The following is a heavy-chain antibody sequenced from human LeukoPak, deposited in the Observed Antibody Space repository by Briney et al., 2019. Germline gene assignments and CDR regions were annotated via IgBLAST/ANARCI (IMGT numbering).Heavy chain of an antibody. CDR1: GGSLSNYF. Sequence: LETLSLTCTVSGGSLSNYFWTWIRQPPGKGLDWIGYTHSSGNTNYNPSLKSRVTMSVDASKNQFSLKLTSVTAADTAIYYCARFEKFYDSSVHYLDYWGQGTLVTVSS. D-gene: IGHD3-22*01. CDR3: ARFEKFYDSSVHYLDY. CDR2: THSSGNT. J-gene: IGHJ4*02. V-gene: IGHV4-59*01.